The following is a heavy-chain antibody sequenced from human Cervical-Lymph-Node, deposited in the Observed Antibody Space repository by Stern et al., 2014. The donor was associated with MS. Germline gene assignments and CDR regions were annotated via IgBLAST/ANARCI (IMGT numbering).Heavy chain of an antibody. V-gene: IGHV3-30*18. CDR3: AKDRGDYYFDY. Sequence: QVQLVESGGGVVQPGRPLRLSCAASGFSFSSSGMHWFRQAPGKGLEWVAVISFDGSNTYYADSVKGRFTISRDNSKNTLYLQMNSLRAEDTAVYYCAKDRGDYYFDYWGQGTLVTVSS. CDR2: ISFDGSNT. CDR1: GFSFSSSG. D-gene: IGHD3-10*01. J-gene: IGHJ4*02.